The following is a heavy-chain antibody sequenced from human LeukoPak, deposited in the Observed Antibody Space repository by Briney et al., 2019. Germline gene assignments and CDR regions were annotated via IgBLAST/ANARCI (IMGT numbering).Heavy chain of an antibody. J-gene: IGHJ5*02. D-gene: IGHD2-21*02. CDR3: ARAPFTSVVVTAPYNWFDP. Sequence: ASVKVSCKASGYTFTSYGISWVRQAPGQGLEWMGWISAYNGNTNYAQKLQGRVTMTTDTSTSTAYMELRSLRSDDTAVYYCARAPFTSVVVTAPYNWFDPWGQGTLVTVSS. CDR1: GYTFTSYG. CDR2: ISAYNGNT. V-gene: IGHV1-18*01.